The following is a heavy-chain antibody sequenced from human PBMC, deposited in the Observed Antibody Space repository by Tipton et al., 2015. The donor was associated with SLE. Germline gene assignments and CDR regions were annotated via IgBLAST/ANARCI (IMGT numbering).Heavy chain of an antibody. Sequence: LRLSCTVSGGSISNYYWNWIRQPPGKGLEWIGYIYYSGSTNYNPSLKSRVTISVDTSKNQFSLKLSSVTAADTAVYYCAQAHLWGSYRYASDIWGQGTMVTVSS. V-gene: IGHV4-59*12. D-gene: IGHD3-16*02. CDR3: AQAHLWGSYRYASDI. CDR2: IYYSGST. CDR1: GGSISNYY. J-gene: IGHJ3*02.